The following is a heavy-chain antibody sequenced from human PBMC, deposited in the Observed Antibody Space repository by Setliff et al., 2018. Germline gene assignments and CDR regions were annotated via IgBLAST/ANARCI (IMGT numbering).Heavy chain of an antibody. CDR2: IRGRTDNYAT. CDR3: ARAGRDGYNFPYYFDY. D-gene: IGHD5-12*01. CDR1: GFSFSGSA. Sequence: GGSLRLSCAASGFSFSGSAVYWVRQASVKGLEWIGRIRGRTDNYATAYAASVRGRFTISRDDSKNTAYLQMNSLKTEDTAVYYCARAGRDGYNFPYYFDYWGQGTLVTVSS. V-gene: IGHV3-73*01. J-gene: IGHJ4*02.